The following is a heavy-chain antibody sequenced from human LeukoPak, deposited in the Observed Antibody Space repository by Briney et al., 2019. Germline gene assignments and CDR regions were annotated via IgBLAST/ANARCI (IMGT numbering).Heavy chain of an antibody. Sequence: GGSLRLSCAASGFTFSSYSMNWVRQAPGKGLEWVAFIRYDGSNKYYADSVKGRFTISRDNSKNTLYLQMNSLRAEDTAVYYCASGRYYDSSGRGRGAAFDIWGQGTMVTVSS. V-gene: IGHV3-30*02. J-gene: IGHJ3*02. D-gene: IGHD3-22*01. CDR3: ASGRYYDSSGRGRGAAFDI. CDR1: GFTFSSYS. CDR2: IRYDGSNK.